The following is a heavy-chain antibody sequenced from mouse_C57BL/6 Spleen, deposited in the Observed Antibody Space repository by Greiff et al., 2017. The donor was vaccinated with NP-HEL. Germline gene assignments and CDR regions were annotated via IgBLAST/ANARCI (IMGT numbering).Heavy chain of an antibody. CDR3: ARKMGGMDY. V-gene: IGHV1-42*01. CDR1: GYSFTGYY. Sequence: EVKLQESGPELVKPGASVKISCKASGYSFTGYYMNWVKQSPEKSLEWIGEINPSTGGTTYNQKFKAKATLTVDKSSSTAYMQLKSLTSEDSAVYYCARKMGGMDYWGQGTSVTVSS. CDR2: INPSTGGT. J-gene: IGHJ4*01. D-gene: IGHD2-3*01.